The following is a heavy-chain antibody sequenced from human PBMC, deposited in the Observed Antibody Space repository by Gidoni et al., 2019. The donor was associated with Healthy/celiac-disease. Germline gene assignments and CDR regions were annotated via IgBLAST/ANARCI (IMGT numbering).Heavy chain of an antibody. V-gene: IGHV3-23*01. CDR1: GFTFSSYA. CDR2: ISGSGGST. D-gene: IGHD4-17*01. Sequence: EVQLLASGGGLVQPGGYLRLSWAASGFTFSSYAMRWVRQAPGKGLEWVPAISGSGGSTSYADSVKGRFTISRDNSKNTLYLQMNSLRAEDTAVYYCAKWNTTVNYYFDYWGQGTLVTVSS. J-gene: IGHJ4*02. CDR3: AKWNTTVNYYFDY.